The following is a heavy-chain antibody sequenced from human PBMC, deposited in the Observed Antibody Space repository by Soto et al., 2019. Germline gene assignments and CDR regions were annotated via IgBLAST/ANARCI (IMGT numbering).Heavy chain of an antibody. CDR3: ARAAAGKKGAFDY. Sequence: SETLSLTCTVSGGSISSYYWSWIRQPPGKGLEWIGYIYYSGSTNYNPSLKSRVTISVDTSKNQFSLKLSSVTAADTAVYYCARAAAGKKGAFDYWGQGTLVTVSS. D-gene: IGHD6-13*01. CDR2: IYYSGST. V-gene: IGHV4-59*08. CDR1: GGSISSYY. J-gene: IGHJ4*02.